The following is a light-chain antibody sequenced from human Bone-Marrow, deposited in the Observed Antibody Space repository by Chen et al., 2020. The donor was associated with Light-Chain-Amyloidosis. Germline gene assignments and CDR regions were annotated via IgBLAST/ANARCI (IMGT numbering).Light chain of an antibody. CDR3: QSYQGSSQGV. Sequence: NFILSHPPSLSASPAKKEIISPTRSSGSISTNYVQWYQQPPGSSPTTVIYEDDQRPSGVPDRFSGSIDRSSNSACLTISGLKTEDEADYYCQSYQGSSQGVFGGGTKLTVL. CDR1: SGSISTNY. V-gene: IGLV6-57*01. CDR2: EDD. J-gene: IGLJ3*02.